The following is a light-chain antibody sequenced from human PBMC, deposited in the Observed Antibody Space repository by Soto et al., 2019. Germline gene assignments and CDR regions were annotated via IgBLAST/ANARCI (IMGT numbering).Light chain of an antibody. CDR2: EVS. CDR3: SSYTSSSTRV. J-gene: IGLJ3*02. Sequence: QSVLTQPASVSGSPGQSITISCTGTSSDVGGYNYVSWYQQHPGKAPKLMIYEVSNRPSGVSNRFSGSKSGNTASLTISGFQAEDEADYYCSSYTSSSTRVFGGGTTLTVL. V-gene: IGLV2-14*01. CDR1: SSDVGGYNY.